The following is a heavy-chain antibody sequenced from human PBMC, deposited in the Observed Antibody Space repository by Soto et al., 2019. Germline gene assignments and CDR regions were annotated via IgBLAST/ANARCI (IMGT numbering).Heavy chain of an antibody. CDR2: IYSGGST. J-gene: IGHJ6*02. V-gene: IGHV3-66*01. CDR3: VGGIAAAGYYYYGMAV. D-gene: IGHD6-13*01. CDR1: GFTVSSNY. Sequence: EVQLVESGGGLVQPGGSLRLSCAASGFTVSSNYMSWVRQAPGKGLEWVSVIYSGGSTYYADSVKGRFTISRDNSKNTLSLQMNSLRAEDTAVYYCVGGIAAAGYYYYGMAVWGHGTTVTVSS.